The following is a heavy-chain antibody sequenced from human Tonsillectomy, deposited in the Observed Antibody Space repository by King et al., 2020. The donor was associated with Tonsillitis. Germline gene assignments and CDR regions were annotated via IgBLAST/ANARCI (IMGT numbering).Heavy chain of an antibody. D-gene: IGHD6-13*01. CDR1: GFTFSSYA. V-gene: IGHV3-23*04. CDR2: ITGSGGST. J-gene: IGHJ5*02. CDR3: AKDEAAAPWGWFDP. Sequence: VQLVESGGGLVQPGGSLRLSCAASGFTFSSYAMNWVRKAPGKGLEWVSGITGSGGSTCHADSVKGRFTISRDNSKNTLYLQMKSLRADDTALYYCAKDEAAAPWGWFDPWGQGTLVTVSS.